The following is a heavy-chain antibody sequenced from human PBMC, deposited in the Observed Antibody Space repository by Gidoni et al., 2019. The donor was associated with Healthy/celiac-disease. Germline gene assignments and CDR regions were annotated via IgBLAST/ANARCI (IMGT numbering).Heavy chain of an antibody. Sequence: QVQLQQWGAGLFKPSETLSLTCAVYGGSFSGYYWSWIRQPPGKGLEWIGEINHSGSTNYNPSLKSRVTISVDTSKNQFSLKLSSVTAADTAVYYCARGVAAAGMALYYYYYGMDVWGQGTTVTVSS. CDR1: GGSFSGYY. V-gene: IGHV4-34*01. CDR3: ARGVAAAGMALYYYYYGMDV. CDR2: INHSGST. J-gene: IGHJ6*02. D-gene: IGHD6-13*01.